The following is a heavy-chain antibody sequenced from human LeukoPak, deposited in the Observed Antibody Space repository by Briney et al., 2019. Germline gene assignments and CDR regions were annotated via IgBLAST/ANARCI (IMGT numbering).Heavy chain of an antibody. CDR2: ISSSGSTI. CDR1: GFTFSSYE. Sequence: PGGSLRLSCAASGFTFSSYEMNWVRQAPGKGLDGVSYISSSGSTIYYADSVKGRFTISRDNAKNSLYLQMSSLRAEDTAVYYCARGEATAMVPDFDYWGQGTLVTVSS. J-gene: IGHJ4*02. CDR3: ARGEATAMVPDFDY. V-gene: IGHV3-48*03. D-gene: IGHD5-18*01.